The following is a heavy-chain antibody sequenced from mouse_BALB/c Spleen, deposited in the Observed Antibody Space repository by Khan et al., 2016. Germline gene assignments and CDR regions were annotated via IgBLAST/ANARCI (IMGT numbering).Heavy chain of an antibody. CDR1: GYTFTNYD. Sequence: QVQLQQSGAELVKPGASVKLSCQAAGYTFTNYDINWVRQRPEQGLEWIGWIFPGDGSTKYNEKFKGKATLTTDKSSSTAYMQLSRLTSEDSAVYFSARNYYGSSSWFAYGGQGTLVTVSA. J-gene: IGHJ3*01. CDR2: IFPGDGST. V-gene: IGHV1-85*01. CDR3: ARNYYGSSSWFAY. D-gene: IGHD1-1*01.